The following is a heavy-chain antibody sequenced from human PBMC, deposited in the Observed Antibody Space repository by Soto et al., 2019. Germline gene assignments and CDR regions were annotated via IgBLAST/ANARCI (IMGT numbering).Heavy chain of an antibody. J-gene: IGHJ5*02. CDR1: GYRCRSYG. CDR3: ARVGLKYLRWFDP. CDR2: INVDNGDT. V-gene: IGHV1-3*01. D-gene: IGHD6-6*01. Sequence: VKFSCNASGYRCRSYGIQWVRQAPGQSLEWMGWINVDNGDTKYSQNFQDRVTIIRDTSASTVYMELSSLRTEDTAVYYCARVGLKYLRWFDPWGQGSLVTVS.